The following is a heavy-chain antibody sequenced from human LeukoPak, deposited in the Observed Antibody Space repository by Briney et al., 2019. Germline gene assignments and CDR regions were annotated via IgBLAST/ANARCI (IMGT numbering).Heavy chain of an antibody. V-gene: IGHV3-64D*08. Sequence: GGSLRLSCSAPGFSFSIYNMHWVRQAPGKGLEHVSGISSNGGSTYYADSVKGRFTISRDNSKSTLYLQMSSLRPEDTALYYCVKDYYGSGSYGWFDPWGQGTLVTVSS. CDR2: ISSNGGST. D-gene: IGHD3-10*01. CDR1: GFSFSIYN. CDR3: VKDYYGSGSYGWFDP. J-gene: IGHJ5*02.